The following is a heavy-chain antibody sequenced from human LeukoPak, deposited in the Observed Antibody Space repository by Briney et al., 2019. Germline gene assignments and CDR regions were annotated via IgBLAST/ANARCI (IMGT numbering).Heavy chain of an antibody. CDR3: ARHERDSSGWFGY. CDR2: IYPGDSDT. J-gene: IGHJ4*02. V-gene: IGHV5-51*01. CDR1: GYSFTTYW. Sequence: PGESLKISCKGSGYSFTTYWIDWVRQMPGKGLEWMGIIYPGDSDTRYSPSFQGQVTISADKSISTAYLQWSSLKASDIAMYYCARHERDSSGWFGYWGQGTLVTVSS. D-gene: IGHD6-19*01.